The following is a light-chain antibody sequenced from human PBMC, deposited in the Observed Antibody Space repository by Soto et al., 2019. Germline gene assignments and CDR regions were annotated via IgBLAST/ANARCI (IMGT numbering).Light chain of an antibody. CDR3: QQYNGWPIT. Sequence: EFVLTQSPGTLSLSPGERATLSCRASQTVRNNYLAWYQQKPGQAPRLLIYDASTRATGFPARFSGSGSGTEFTLTISSLQSEDFAVYYCQQYNGWPITFGQGTRLEIK. J-gene: IGKJ5*01. CDR2: DAS. CDR1: QTVRNN. V-gene: IGKV3-15*01.